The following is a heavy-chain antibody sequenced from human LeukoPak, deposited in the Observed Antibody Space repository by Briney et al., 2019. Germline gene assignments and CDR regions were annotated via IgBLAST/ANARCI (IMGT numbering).Heavy chain of an antibody. Sequence: PGGSLRLSCAASGFTFRSYSMNWVRQAPGKGLEWVSSISSSSSSYIYYADSLKGRFTISRDNAKNSLYLQMNSLRAEDTAVYYCARDYLAAAGTSDYWGQGTLVTVSS. V-gene: IGHV3-21*01. CDR3: ARDYLAAAGTSDY. D-gene: IGHD6-13*01. J-gene: IGHJ4*02. CDR2: ISSSSSSYI. CDR1: GFTFRSYS.